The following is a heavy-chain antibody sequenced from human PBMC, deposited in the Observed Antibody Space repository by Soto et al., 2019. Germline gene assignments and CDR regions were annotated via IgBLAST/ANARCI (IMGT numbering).Heavy chain of an antibody. J-gene: IGHJ3*02. CDR3: ARALYNWNYGAFDI. D-gene: IGHD1-7*01. V-gene: IGHV3-48*01. CDR2: ISSSSSTI. CDR1: GFTFSSYS. Sequence: GGSLRLSCAASGFTFSSYSMNWVRQAPGKGLEWVSYISSSSSTIYYADSVKGRFTISRDNAKNSLYLQMNSLRAEDTAVYYCARALYNWNYGAFDIWGQGTMVTVSS.